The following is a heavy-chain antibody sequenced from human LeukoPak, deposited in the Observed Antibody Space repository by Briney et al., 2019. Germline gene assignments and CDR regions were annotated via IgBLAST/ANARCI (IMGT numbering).Heavy chain of an antibody. J-gene: IGHJ6*02. Sequence: SETLSLTCTVSGGSISSYYWSWIRQPPGKGLEWIGYIYYSGSTNYNPSLKSRVTISVDTSKNQFSLKLSSVTAADTAVYYCARTRGYSGCDPHYYYYGMDVWGQGTTVTVSS. CDR3: ARTRGYSGCDPHYYYYGMDV. D-gene: IGHD5-12*01. CDR1: GGSISSYY. CDR2: IYYSGST. V-gene: IGHV4-59*08.